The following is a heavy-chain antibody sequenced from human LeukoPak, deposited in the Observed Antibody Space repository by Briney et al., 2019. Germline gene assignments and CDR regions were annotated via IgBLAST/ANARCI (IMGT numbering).Heavy chain of an antibody. CDR2: ISSDGGST. Sequence: PGGSLRLSCAASGFTFSTYAMHWVRQAPGKGLEYVSAISSDGGSTYYANSVKGRFTISRDNSKNTVYLQMGSLRAEDTAVYYCARDGSPNIAVFLDSWGQGTLVTVSP. CDR1: GFTFSTYA. J-gene: IGHJ4*02. V-gene: IGHV3-64*01. D-gene: IGHD6-19*01. CDR3: ARDGSPNIAVFLDS.